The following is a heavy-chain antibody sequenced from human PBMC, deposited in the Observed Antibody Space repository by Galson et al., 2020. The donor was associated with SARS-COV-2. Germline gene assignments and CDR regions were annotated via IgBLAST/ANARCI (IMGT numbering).Heavy chain of an antibody. CDR2: IWYDGSNK. CDR1: GFTFSSYG. Sequence: GGSLRLSCAASGFTFSSYGMHWVRQAPGKGLEWVAVIWYDGSNKYYADSGKGRFTISRDNSKNTLYLQMNSLRAEDTAVYYCARDLRLGELSLYGRDYWGQGTLVTVSS. CDR3: ARDLRLGELSLYGRDY. D-gene: IGHD3-16*02. J-gene: IGHJ4*02. V-gene: IGHV3-33*01.